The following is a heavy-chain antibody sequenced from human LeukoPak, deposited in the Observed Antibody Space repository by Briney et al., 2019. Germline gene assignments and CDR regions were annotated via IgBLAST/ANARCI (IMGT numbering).Heavy chain of an antibody. Sequence: ASVKVSCKASGYTFTTYYMHWVRQAPGQGLEWMGIINPSGGSTSYAQKFQGRVTMTRDTSTSTVYMELSSLRSEDTAVYYCASVLGGHGFDIWGQGTMVTVSS. CDR3: ASVLGGHGFDI. CDR1: GYTFTTYY. D-gene: IGHD3-16*01. V-gene: IGHV1-46*01. J-gene: IGHJ3*02. CDR2: INPSGGST.